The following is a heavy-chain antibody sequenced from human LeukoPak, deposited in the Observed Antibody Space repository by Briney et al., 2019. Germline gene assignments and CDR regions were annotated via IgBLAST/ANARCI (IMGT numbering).Heavy chain of an antibody. D-gene: IGHD3-22*01. CDR2: INHSVST. J-gene: IGHJ4*02. CDR1: GGSFSGYY. V-gene: IGHV4-34*01. CDR3: ARNFGGGDSSGPYY. Sequence: SETLSLACAVYGGSFSGYYWSWIRQPPGKGLEWIGEINHSVSTNYNPSLKSRVTISVDTSKNQFSLKRSSVTAADTAVYYCARNFGGGDSSGPYYWGQGTLVTVSS.